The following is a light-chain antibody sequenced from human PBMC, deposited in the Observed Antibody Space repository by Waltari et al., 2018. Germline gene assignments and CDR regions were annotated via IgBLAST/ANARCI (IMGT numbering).Light chain of an antibody. Sequence: DIQMTQSPSSLSASLGDKVTITCRASQGISSWLAWYQQKPGKAPKLLIYAASSLQSGVPSRFSGSGSGTDYTLTISSLQPEDFATYYCQQGYNTLTFGGGTKVEIK. V-gene: IGKV1-12*01. CDR3: QQGYNTLT. CDR2: AAS. CDR1: QGISSW. J-gene: IGKJ4*01.